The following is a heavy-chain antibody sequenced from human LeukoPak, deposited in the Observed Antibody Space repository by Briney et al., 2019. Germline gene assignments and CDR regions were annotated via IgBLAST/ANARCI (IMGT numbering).Heavy chain of an antibody. D-gene: IGHD3-10*01. J-gene: IGHJ5*02. V-gene: IGHV1-3*01. CDR1: GYTFSTYA. CDR3: ARGPGIDP. CDR2: IIVGNGDT. Sequence: GASVKVSCKASGYTFSTYALHWVRQAPGQRLEWMGWIIVGNGDTKYSQKFQGRVTITADESTSTAYMELNSLRSEDTAVYYCARGPGIDPWGQGTLVTVSS.